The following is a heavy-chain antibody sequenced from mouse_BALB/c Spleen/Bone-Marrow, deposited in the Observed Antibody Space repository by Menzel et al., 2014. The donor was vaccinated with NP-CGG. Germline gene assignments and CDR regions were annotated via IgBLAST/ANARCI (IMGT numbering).Heavy chain of an antibody. Sequence: EVKLEESGGGLVQPGGSMKLSCAASGFTFSDAWMDWVRQSPEKGLEWVAVIRTKADNHATYYVESVKGRFTISRDDSKGSVSLQMNSLRAKDTGIYYCATHGSFDCWGQGTLVTVSA. CDR1: GFTFSDAW. D-gene: IGHD1-2*01. J-gene: IGHJ3*01. V-gene: IGHV6-6*01. CDR2: IRTKADNHAT. CDR3: ATHGSFDC.